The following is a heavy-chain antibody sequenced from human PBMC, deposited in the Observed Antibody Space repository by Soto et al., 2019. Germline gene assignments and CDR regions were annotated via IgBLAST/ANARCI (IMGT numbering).Heavy chain of an antibody. CDR2: ISGGGGNST. CDR3: AKGGWSRCFDN. V-gene: IGHV3-23*01. J-gene: IGHJ4*02. Sequence: EVQLLESGGGLVQPGGSLRLSCAASGFTFSTYAMSWVRQAPGKGLEWVSAISGGGGNSTFYGDSVKGRFTISRDNSKNTLELQMDSLGGEETAVDFRAKGGWSRCFDNWGQGTLGTVSP. D-gene: IGHD1-26*01. CDR1: GFTFSTYA.